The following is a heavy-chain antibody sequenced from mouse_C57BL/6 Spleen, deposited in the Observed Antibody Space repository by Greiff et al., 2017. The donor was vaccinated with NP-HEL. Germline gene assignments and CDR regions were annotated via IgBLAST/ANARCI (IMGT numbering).Heavy chain of an antibody. CDR2: INPYNGGT. CDR1: GYTFTDYY. D-gene: IGHD3-2*02. J-gene: IGHJ2*01. CDR3: ASSAKEGYYFDY. Sequence: EVQLQQSGPVLVKPGASVKMSCKASGYTFTDYYMNWVKQSHGKSLEWIGVINPYNGGTSYNQKFKGKATLTVDKSSSTAYMELNSLTSEDSAVYYCASSAKEGYYFDYWGQGTTLTVSS. V-gene: IGHV1-19*01.